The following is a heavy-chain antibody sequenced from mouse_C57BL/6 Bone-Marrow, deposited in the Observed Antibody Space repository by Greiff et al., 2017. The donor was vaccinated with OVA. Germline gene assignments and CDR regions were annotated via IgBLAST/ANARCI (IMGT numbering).Heavy chain of an antibody. Sequence: QVQLKESGAELVRPGASVTLSCKASGYTFTDYEMHWVKQTPVHGLEWIGAIDPETGGTAYNQKFKGKAILTADKSSSTAYMELRSLTSEDSAVYYCTRGGTTVVGPLDYWGQGTTLTVSS. CDR2: IDPETGGT. J-gene: IGHJ2*01. D-gene: IGHD1-1*01. CDR1: GYTFTDYE. CDR3: TRGGTTVVGPLDY. V-gene: IGHV1-15*01.